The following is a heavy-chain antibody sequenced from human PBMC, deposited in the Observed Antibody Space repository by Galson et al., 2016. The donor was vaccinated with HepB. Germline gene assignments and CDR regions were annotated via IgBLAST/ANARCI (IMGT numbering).Heavy chain of an antibody. V-gene: IGHV3-43*01. CDR2: ISWDGGST. J-gene: IGHJ6*02. CDR1: GFTFDGYT. CDR3: AKDRRSGRTDYYYCTYYYYYGMDV. Sequence: SLRLSCAASGFTFDGYTMHWVRQAPGKGLEWVSLISWDGGSTYYADSVKGRFTISRDNSKNSLYLQMNSLRAEDTALYYCAKDRRSGRTDYYYCTYYYYYGMDVWGQGTTVTVSS. D-gene: IGHD3-9*01.